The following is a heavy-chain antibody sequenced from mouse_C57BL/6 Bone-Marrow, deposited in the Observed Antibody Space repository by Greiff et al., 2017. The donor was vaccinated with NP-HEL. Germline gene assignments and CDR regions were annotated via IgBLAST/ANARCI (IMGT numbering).Heavy chain of an antibody. CDR2: IYPRSGNT. D-gene: IGHD2-3*01. Sequence: QVQLQQSGAELARPGASVKLSCKASGYTFTSYGISWVKQRTGQGLEWIGEIYPRSGNTYYNEKFKGEATLTADKSSSTAYMELRSLTSEDSAVYFCARFLYDGYLSFYAMDYWGQGTSGTVSS. CDR1: GYTFTSYG. CDR3: ARFLYDGYLSFYAMDY. V-gene: IGHV1-81*01. J-gene: IGHJ4*01.